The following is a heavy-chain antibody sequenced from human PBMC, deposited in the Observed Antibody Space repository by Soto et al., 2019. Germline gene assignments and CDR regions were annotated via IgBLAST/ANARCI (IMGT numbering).Heavy chain of an antibody. CDR1: GFTFSSYG. J-gene: IGHJ6*02. V-gene: IGHV3-33*01. CDR3: ARDPGIAAAGNGPDYYYYYGMDV. D-gene: IGHD6-13*01. Sequence: PGGSLRLSCAASGFTFSSYGMHWVRQAPGKGLEWVAVIWYDGSNKYYADSVKGRFTISRDNSKNTLYLQMNSLRAEDTAVYYCARDPGIAAAGNGPDYYYYYGMDVWGQGTTVTVSS. CDR2: IWYDGSNK.